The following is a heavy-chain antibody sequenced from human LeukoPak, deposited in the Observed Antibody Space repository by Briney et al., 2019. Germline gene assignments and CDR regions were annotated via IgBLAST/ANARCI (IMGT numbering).Heavy chain of an antibody. CDR1: GGSISGYY. CDR2: IHYTGAT. CDR3: TRGNILSGYCFDF. Sequence: SETLSLTCAVYGGSISGYYWSWIRQPPGKGLEWVGEIHYTGATSYNPSLKSRATISIETSKNQVSLRLSSVTAADTAVYYCTRGNILSGYCFDFWGQGALVTASS. D-gene: IGHD3-9*01. J-gene: IGHJ4*02. V-gene: IGHV4-34*01.